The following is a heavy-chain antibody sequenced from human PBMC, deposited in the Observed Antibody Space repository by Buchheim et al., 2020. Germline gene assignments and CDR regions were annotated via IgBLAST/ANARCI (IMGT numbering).Heavy chain of an antibody. V-gene: IGHV3-23*01. D-gene: IGHD3-3*01. CDR3: VRGSDFWSGPNSCLDH. J-gene: IGHJ4*02. CDR2: ISGNGIST. Sequence: EVQLLESGGGLVQPRGSLRLSCATSEFTFSNYAMSWVRQAPGKGLEWVSAISGNGISTYYVDSVKGRFTISRDNSKNKLDLQMNSLRADDTAVYYCVRGSDFWSGPNSCLDHWGQGAL. CDR1: EFTFSNYA.